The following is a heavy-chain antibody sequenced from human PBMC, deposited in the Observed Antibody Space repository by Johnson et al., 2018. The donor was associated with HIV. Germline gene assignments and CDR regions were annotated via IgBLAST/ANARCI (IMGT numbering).Heavy chain of an antibody. Sequence: AQLVESGGGVVQPGGSLGLSCAASGFTFSSYAMSWVRQAPGKGLEWVSAISGSGGTTFYADSVRGRFTISRDSSKNTLYLQMKSLRVEDTAVYYCARSPETGDRLWRAFDFRGQGTMVTVSS. CDR1: GFTFSSYA. J-gene: IGHJ3*01. CDR3: ARSPETGDRLWRAFDF. CDR2: ISGSGGTT. V-gene: IGHV3-23*04. D-gene: IGHD4-17*01.